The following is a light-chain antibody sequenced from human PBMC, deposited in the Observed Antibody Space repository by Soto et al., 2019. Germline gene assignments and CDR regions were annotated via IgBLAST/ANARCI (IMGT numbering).Light chain of an antibody. Sequence: QSALTQPASVSGSPGQSITISCTGTSSDVGGYNYVSWYQQHPGKAPKLMIYDVSNRPSGVSNRFSGSKSGNTASLPISGRQAEDEADYYCSSYTSTLYVFGTGTKLTVL. CDR2: DVS. CDR3: SSYTSTLYV. V-gene: IGLV2-14*01. CDR1: SSDVGGYNY. J-gene: IGLJ1*01.